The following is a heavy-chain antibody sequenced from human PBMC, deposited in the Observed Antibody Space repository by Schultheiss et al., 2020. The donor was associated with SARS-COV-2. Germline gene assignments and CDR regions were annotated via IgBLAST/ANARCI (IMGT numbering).Heavy chain of an antibody. D-gene: IGHD3-10*01. J-gene: IGHJ6*03. Sequence: SETLSLTCTVSGGSISSYYWSWIRQPAGKGLEWIGRIYTSGSTNYNPSLKSRVTISVDTSKNQFSLKLSSVTAADTAVYYCARAHYYGSGSYYNVRYYYYMDVWGKGTTVTVSS. V-gene: IGHV4-4*07. CDR1: GGSISSYY. CDR3: ARAHYYGSGSYYNVRYYYYMDV. CDR2: IYTSGST.